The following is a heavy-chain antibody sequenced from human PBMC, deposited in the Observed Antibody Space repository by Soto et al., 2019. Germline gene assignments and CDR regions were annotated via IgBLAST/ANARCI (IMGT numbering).Heavy chain of an antibody. CDR2: INRSGNT. Sequence: SETLSLTCGVYGGSFSGYYWTWFRQPPGKGLEWIGEINRSGNTKYNPSLQSRVTMSVDTSKNQFSLNLHSVTAADTGVYYCARGPDGRFDPWGQGTLVTVSA. CDR1: GGSFSGYY. CDR3: ARGPDGRFDP. J-gene: IGHJ5*02. V-gene: IGHV4-34*01.